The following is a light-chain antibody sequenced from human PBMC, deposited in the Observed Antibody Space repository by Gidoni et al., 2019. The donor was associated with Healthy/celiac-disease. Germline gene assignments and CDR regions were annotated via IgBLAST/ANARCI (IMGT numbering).Light chain of an antibody. CDR1: QSVSSY. V-gene: IGKV3-11*01. CDR3: QQRSNWPPVYT. J-gene: IGKJ2*01. CDR2: DAS. Sequence: EIVLTQSPATLSLSPGERATLSCRASQSVSSYLAWYQQKPGQAPRLLIYDASNRATGIPARFSGSGSGTDSTLTISSLEPEDFAVYYCQQRSNWPPVYTFGHGTKLEIK.